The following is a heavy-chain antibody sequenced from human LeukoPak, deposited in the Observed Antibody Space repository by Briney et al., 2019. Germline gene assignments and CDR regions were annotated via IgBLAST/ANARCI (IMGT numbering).Heavy chain of an antibody. D-gene: IGHD5-12*01. CDR1: GYTFTTYG. Sequence: ASVKVSCKASGYTFTTYGIDWVRQAPGQGLEWMGWINTYNGHTEYAQKVHDRVTMTTDTSTSTAYMELRSLRSDDTAVYYCERMRIYRDYVDFDYWGQGTLVTVSS. V-gene: IGHV1-18*01. CDR2: INTYNGHT. J-gene: IGHJ4*02. CDR3: ERMRIYRDYVDFDY.